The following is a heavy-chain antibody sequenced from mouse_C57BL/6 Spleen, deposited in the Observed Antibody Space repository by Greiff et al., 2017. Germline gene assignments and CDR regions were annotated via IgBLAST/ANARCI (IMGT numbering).Heavy chain of an antibody. CDR3: TRRNDYGAMDY. J-gene: IGHJ4*01. CDR2: IHPNSGST. Sequence: QVQLQQPGAELVKPGASVKLSCKASGYTFTSYWMHWVKQRPGQGLEWIGMIHPNSGSTNYNEKFKSKATLTVDKSSSTAYMQLSSLTSEDSAVYYCTRRNDYGAMDYWGQGTSVTVSS. D-gene: IGHD2-4*01. CDR1: GYTFTSYW. V-gene: IGHV1-64*01.